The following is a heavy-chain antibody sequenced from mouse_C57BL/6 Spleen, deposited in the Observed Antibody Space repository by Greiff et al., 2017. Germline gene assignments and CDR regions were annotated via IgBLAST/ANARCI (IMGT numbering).Heavy chain of an antibody. D-gene: IGHD2-2*01. CDR3: APSTMVTSDFDY. J-gene: IGHJ2*01. Sequence: SGAELVKPGASVKISCKASGYAFSSYWMNWVKQRPGKGLEWIGQIYPGDGDTNYNGKFKGKATLTADKSSSTAYMQLSSLTSEDSAVYFCAPSTMVTSDFDYWGQGTTLTVSS. V-gene: IGHV1-80*01. CDR1: GYAFSSYW. CDR2: IYPGDGDT.